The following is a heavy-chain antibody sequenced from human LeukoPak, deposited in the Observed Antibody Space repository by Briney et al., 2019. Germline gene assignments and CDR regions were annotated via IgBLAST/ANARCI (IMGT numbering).Heavy chain of an antibody. D-gene: IGHD2-8*01. CDR2: ISGSGGST. CDR1: GFTFSNYS. V-gene: IGHV3-23*01. CDR3: AKQGCPNGVCFSYYYYMDV. Sequence: GGSLRLSCEASGFTFSNYSMNWVRQAPGKGLEWVSAISGSGGSTYNADSVKGRFTISRDNSKNTLYLQMNSLRAEDTAVYYCAKQGCPNGVCFSYYYYMDVWGRGTTVTVSS. J-gene: IGHJ6*03.